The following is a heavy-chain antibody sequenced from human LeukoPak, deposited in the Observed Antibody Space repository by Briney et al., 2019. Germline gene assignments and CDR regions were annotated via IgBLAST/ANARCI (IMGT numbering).Heavy chain of an antibody. J-gene: IGHJ4*02. V-gene: IGHV4-39*01. CDR2: IYYSGTT. CDR1: GGSISSDNYY. Sequence: SETLSLTCTVSGGSISSDNYYWGWIRQPPGKGLEWIGSIYYSGTTYYNPSLKSRVTISVDTSKNQFSLKLSSVTAADTAVYYCARVGSGSYFDYWGQGTLVTASS. D-gene: IGHD3-10*01. CDR3: ARVGSGSYFDY.